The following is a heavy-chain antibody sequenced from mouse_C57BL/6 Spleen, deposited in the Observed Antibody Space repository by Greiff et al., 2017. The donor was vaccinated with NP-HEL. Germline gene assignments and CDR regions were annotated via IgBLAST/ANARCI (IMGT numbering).Heavy chain of an antibody. CDR1: GYTFTDHT. J-gene: IGHJ2*01. D-gene: IGHD1-1*01. CDR3: ARYYYGSSYFDY. Sequence: VKLMESDAELVKPGASVKIPCKVSGYTFTDHTIHWMKQRPEQGLEWIGYIYPRDGSTKYNEKFKGKATLTADKSSSTAYMQLNSLTSEDSAVYFCARYYYGSSYFDYWGQGTTLTVSS. V-gene: IGHV1-78*01. CDR2: IYPRDGST.